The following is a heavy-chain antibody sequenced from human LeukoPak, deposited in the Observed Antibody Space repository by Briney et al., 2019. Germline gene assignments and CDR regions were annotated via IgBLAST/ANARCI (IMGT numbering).Heavy chain of an antibody. V-gene: IGHV3-23*01. CDR3: AKKTRYCSGGSCYPPNGIY. Sequence: GGSLRLSCAASGFTFSSYAMSWVRQAPGKGLEWVSAISGSGGSTYYADSVKGRFTISRDNSKNTLYLQMNSLRAEGTAVYYCAKKTRYCSGGSCYPPNGIYWGQGTMVTVSS. D-gene: IGHD2-15*01. J-gene: IGHJ3*01. CDR1: GFTFSSYA. CDR2: ISGSGGST.